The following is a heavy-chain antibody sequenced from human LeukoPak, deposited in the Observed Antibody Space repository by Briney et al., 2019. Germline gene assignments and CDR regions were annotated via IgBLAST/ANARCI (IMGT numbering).Heavy chain of an antibody. CDR3: ARDPGGYDFDY. CDR2: IYHSGST. D-gene: IGHD5-12*01. V-gene: IGHV4-38-2*02. J-gene: IGHJ4*02. Sequence: SETLSLTFTVSGYSISSGYYWGWIRQPPGKGLEWIGSIYHSGSTYYNPSLKSRVTISVDTPKNQFSLKLSSVTAADTAVYYCARDPGGYDFDYWGQGTLVTVSS. CDR1: GYSISSGYY.